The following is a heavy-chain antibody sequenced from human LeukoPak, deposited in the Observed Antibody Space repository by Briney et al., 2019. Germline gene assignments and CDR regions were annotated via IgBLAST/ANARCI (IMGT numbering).Heavy chain of an antibody. CDR1: GFTVSSNY. Sequence: PGGSLRLSCAASGFTVSSNYMSWVRQAPGKGLEWVSVIYSGGSTYYADSVKGRFTISRDNSKNTLYLQMNSLRAEDTAVYYCARGAGEYSHPYDYWGQGTLVTVSS. J-gene: IGHJ4*02. CDR2: IYSGGST. D-gene: IGHD4-17*01. V-gene: IGHV3-53*01. CDR3: ARGAGEYSHPYDY.